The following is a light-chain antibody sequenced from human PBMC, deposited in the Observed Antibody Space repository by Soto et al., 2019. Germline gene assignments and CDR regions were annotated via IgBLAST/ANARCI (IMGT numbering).Light chain of an antibody. J-gene: IGKJ5*01. CDR3: QQRSNWPPSLT. CDR2: DAS. CDR1: QSVSSY. V-gene: IGKV3-11*01. Sequence: EIVLTQSPATLSLSPGERATLSCRASQSVSSYLAWYQQKPGQAPRLLIYDASNRATGIPARFSGSGSGTHFTLTITSREPEDFAVYYCQQRSNWPPSLTFGQGTRLEIK.